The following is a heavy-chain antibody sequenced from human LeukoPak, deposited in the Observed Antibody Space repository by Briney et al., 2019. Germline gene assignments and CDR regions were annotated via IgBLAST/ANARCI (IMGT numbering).Heavy chain of an antibody. CDR1: GDSINSGTSY. D-gene: IGHD6-13*01. J-gene: IGHJ4*02. CDR3: ARRPRTLAAADFDF. CDR2: IYTTGNT. Sequence: SETLSLTCTVSGDSINSGTSYWSWIRQPAGKGLDWIGRIYTTGNTNYNPSLWRRVTISVDTSKNQFSLKLSSVTAADTAVYYCARRPRTLAAADFDFWGQGTLVTVSS. V-gene: IGHV4-61*02.